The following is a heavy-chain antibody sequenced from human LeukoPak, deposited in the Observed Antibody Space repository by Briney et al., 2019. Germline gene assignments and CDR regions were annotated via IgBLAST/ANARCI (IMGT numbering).Heavy chain of an antibody. V-gene: IGHV1-3*01. D-gene: IGHD1-14*01. CDR1: GFTFSGHA. CDR3: ARGTGPGDYLIDY. CDR2: INAANDHT. J-gene: IGHJ4*02. Sequence: ASGKVSCKASGFTFSGHAIHWVRQVPGQRLEWMGYINAANDHTTYSQRFRDRVTIARDTPATTAYMDLTRVTSEDTAVYYCARGTGPGDYLIDYWGQGTLVTVSS.